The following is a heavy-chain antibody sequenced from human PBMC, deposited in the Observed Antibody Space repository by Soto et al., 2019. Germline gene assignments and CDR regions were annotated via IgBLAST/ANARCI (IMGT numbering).Heavy chain of an antibody. CDR1: GFTFSSYA. J-gene: IGHJ5*02. CDR2: ISYDGNNK. Sequence: GGSLRLSCAASGFTFSSYAMHWVRQAPGEGLEWVAVISYDGNNKFYADSVKGRFTISRDSTKQTLYLQMNSLTSEDTAVYYCGRDQSGIGYYVDWFDPWGQGTLVTVSS. CDR3: GRDQSGIGYYVDWFDP. V-gene: IGHV3-30-3*01. D-gene: IGHD3-10*02.